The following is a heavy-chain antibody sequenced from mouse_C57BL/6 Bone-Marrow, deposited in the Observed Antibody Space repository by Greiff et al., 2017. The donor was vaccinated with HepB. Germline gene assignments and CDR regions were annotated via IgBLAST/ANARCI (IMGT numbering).Heavy chain of an antibody. CDR2: ISDGGSYT. D-gene: IGHD2-3*01. CDR1: GFTFSSYA. V-gene: IGHV5-4*01. Sequence: EVHLVESGGGLVKPGGSLKLSCAASGFTFSSYAMSWVRQTPEKRLEWVATISDGGSYTYYPDNVKGRFTISRDNAKNNLYLQMSHLKSEDTAMYYCARDYDGYYPYYFDYWGQGTTLTVSS. CDR3: ARDYDGYYPYYFDY. J-gene: IGHJ2*01.